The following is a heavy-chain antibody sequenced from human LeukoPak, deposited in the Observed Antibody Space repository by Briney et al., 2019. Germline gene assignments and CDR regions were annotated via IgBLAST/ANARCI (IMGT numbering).Heavy chain of an antibody. D-gene: IGHD2-15*01. J-gene: IGHJ6*02. Sequence: SETLSLTCTVSGDSMTSSNHYWVWIRQPPGKGLEWIGSIYYGGSTYYNPSLKSRVTISQDTSKNQFSLKVNTVTAADTAVYHCARRSHCTGVSCYPVWGQGTTVTVSS. CDR3: ARRSHCTGVSCYPV. CDR1: GDSMTSSNHY. V-gene: IGHV4-39*01. CDR2: IYYGGST.